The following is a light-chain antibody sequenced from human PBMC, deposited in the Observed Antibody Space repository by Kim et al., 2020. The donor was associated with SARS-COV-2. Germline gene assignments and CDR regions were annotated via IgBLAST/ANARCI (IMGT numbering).Light chain of an antibody. CDR3: QQYSNWPLT. Sequence: EIVLTQSPATLSLSPGDRPTLSCRASQSVSSSLAWYQQKPGQPPRLLIYDASKRATGIPARFSGSGSGTDFTLTISSLEPEDFAVYYCQQYSNWPLTLGGGTKVDIK. J-gene: IGKJ4*01. CDR2: DAS. CDR1: QSVSSS. V-gene: IGKV3-11*01.